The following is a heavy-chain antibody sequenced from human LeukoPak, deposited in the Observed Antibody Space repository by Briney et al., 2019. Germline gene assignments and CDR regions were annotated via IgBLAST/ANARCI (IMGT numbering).Heavy chain of an antibody. J-gene: IGHJ2*01. CDR1: GFTFSSYA. CDR2: ISYDGSNK. D-gene: IGHD4-17*01. CDR3: ARGPYDYGDSLVEWYFDL. V-gene: IGHV3-30-3*01. Sequence: QTGGSLRLSCAASGFTFSSYAMHWVRQAPGKGLEWVAVISYDGSNKYYADSVKGRFTISRDNSKNTLYLHMNSLRAEDTAVYYCARGPYDYGDSLVEWYFDLWGRGTQVTVSS.